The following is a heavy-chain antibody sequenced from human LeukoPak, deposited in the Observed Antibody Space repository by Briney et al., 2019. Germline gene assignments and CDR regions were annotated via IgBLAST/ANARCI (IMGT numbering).Heavy chain of an antibody. CDR2: IHHDGRI. V-gene: IGHV4/OR15-8*01. J-gene: IGHJ4*02. CDR3: ARGEMVYAINFDY. CDR1: GGSIDSTNW. Sequence: SETLSLTCDVSGGSIDSTNWWNWVRQPPGKGLEWIGEIHHDGRINYNPSLKSRVTLSVDKSKNQFSLRLNSVTAADTAMYYCARGEMVYAINFDYWGQGTLVTVSS. D-gene: IGHD2-8*01.